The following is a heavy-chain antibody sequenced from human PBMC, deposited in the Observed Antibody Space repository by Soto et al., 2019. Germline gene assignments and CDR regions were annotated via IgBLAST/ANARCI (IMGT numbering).Heavy chain of an antibody. CDR1: GYTFTGYY. J-gene: IGHJ4*02. CDR2: INPNSGGT. CDR3: ARGYSSSSDFDY. V-gene: IGHV1-2*04. Sequence: ASVKVSCKASGYTFTGYYMHWVRQAPGQGLEWMGWINPNSGGTNYAQKFQGWVTMTRDTSVSTAYMELSRLRSDDTAVYYCARGYSSSSDFDYWGQGTLVTVSS. D-gene: IGHD6-6*01.